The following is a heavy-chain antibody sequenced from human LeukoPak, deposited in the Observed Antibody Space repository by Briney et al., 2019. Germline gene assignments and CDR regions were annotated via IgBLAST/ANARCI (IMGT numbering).Heavy chain of an antibody. CDR2: IIPIFGTA. D-gene: IGHD2-15*01. V-gene: IGHV1-69*05. CDR1: GGTFSSYA. Sequence: EASVKVSCKASGGTFSSYAISWVRQAPGQGLEWMGGIIPIFGTANYAQKFQGRVTITTDESTSTAYMELRSLTSDDTAVYYCARDGSCSGGSCAMDGWFDPWGQGTLVTVSS. CDR3: ARDGSCSGGSCAMDGWFDP. J-gene: IGHJ5*02.